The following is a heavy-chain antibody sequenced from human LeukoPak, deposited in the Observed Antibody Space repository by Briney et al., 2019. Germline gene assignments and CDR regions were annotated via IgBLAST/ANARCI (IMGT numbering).Heavy chain of an antibody. Sequence: ASVTVSCKSSAYTFTIYDIDWVRQAPGQGKGWMGWMNPNRGNPGYAQKFQGRVTMTRTTSISTAYMELSSLRSEDTAVYYCAREIWFGGDRNWFDPWGQGTLVTVSS. J-gene: IGHJ5*02. V-gene: IGHV1-8*01. D-gene: IGHD3-10*01. CDR3: AREIWFGGDRNWFDP. CDR1: AYTFTIYD. CDR2: MNPNRGNP.